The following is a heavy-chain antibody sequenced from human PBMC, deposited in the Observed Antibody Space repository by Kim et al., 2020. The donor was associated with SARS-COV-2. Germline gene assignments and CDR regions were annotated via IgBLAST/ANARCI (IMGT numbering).Heavy chain of an antibody. J-gene: IGHJ6*03. Sequence: KGRFTISRDNSKNTLYLQMNSLRAEDTAVYYCAKGLTTVTTFNYYYYMDVWGKGTTVTVSS. CDR3: AKGLTTVTTFNYYYYMDV. V-gene: IGHV3-23*01. D-gene: IGHD4-17*01.